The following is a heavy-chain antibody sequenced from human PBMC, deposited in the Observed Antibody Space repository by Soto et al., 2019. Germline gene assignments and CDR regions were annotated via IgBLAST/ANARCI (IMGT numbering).Heavy chain of an antibody. V-gene: IGHV3-20*04. J-gene: IGHJ4*02. CDR1: GFGFDEYG. Sequence: EVYLVESGGGVVRPGGSLRLSCAASGFGFDEYGMSWVRQGPGKGLEWVSGINRHGDSTGYADSVKGRFTISRDNAKNSLYLEMNGLXAEDTAFYYCARDHRWGYEYGDYGDSWGQGTLVTVSS. D-gene: IGHD4-17*01. CDR3: ARDHRWGYEYGDYGDS. CDR2: INRHGDST.